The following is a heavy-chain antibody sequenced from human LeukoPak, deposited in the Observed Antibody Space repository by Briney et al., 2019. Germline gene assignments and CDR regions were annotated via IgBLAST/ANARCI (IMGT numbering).Heavy chain of an antibody. CDR1: GYTFTGYY. J-gene: IGHJ4*02. Sequence: ASVKVSCKASGYTFTGYYMHWVRQAPGQGLEWMGWINPNSGGTNYAQKFQGRVTMTRDTSISTAYMELSRLRSDDTAVYYCARGYVLRYFDWLLPFDYWGQGTLVTVSS. CDR2: INPNSGGT. D-gene: IGHD3-9*01. V-gene: IGHV1-2*02. CDR3: ARGYVLRYFDWLLPFDY.